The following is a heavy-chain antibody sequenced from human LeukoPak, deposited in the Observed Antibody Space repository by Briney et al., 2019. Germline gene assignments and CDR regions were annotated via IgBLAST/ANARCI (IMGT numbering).Heavy chain of an antibody. CDR1: VYTFTSYG. Sequence: ASVKVSCKASVYTFTSYGISWLRHAPGQRLEWMGWSSAYNDNTNYAQNLQGIVTMTTDTSTSTAYMELGSLRSDDTAVYYCARDFVRFGELPSLPWFDPWGQGTLVTVSS. D-gene: IGHD3-10*01. CDR2: SSAYNDNT. V-gene: IGHV1-18*04. CDR3: ARDFVRFGELPSLPWFDP. J-gene: IGHJ5*02.